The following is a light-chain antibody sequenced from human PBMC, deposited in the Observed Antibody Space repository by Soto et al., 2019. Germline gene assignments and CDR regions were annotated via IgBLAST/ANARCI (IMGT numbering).Light chain of an antibody. V-gene: IGKV3-20*01. CDR2: GAS. J-gene: IGKJ3*01. CDR3: QQYYSSLFT. Sequence: EIVLTQSPGTLSLSPGERATLSCRASQSVSSSYLAWYQQKPGQAPRLLIYGASSRTAGIAERFSGSGSATDLSPTISRLEPEDFAVYYCQQYYSSLFTFGHGTKVDIK. CDR1: QSVSSSY.